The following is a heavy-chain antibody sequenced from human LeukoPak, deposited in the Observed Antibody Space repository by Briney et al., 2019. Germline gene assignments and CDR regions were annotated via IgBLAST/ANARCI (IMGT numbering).Heavy chain of an antibody. CDR3: ARVREYGTYAYYY. Sequence: PGGSLRLSCTASRLTFRGYAMNWVRQAPGKGLEWLAYISSSTSAIYYADSVKGRFTISRDNAQNSLYLQMNSLRAEDTAVYYCARVREYGTYAYYYWGQGTLVTVSS. D-gene: IGHD3-16*01. V-gene: IGHV3-48*01. J-gene: IGHJ4*02. CDR1: RLTFRGYA. CDR2: ISSSTSAI.